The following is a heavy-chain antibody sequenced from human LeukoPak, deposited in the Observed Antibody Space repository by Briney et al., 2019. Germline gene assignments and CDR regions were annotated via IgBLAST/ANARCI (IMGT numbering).Heavy chain of an antibody. J-gene: IGHJ4*02. V-gene: IGHV3-30*04. CDR2: ISYDGSYK. Sequence: PGGSLRLSCAASGFTFNKYAIHWVRQAPGKGLEGVTVISYDGSYKDYPDSVKGRFTISRDNSKNTLYLQMNSLRPEDTAVYYCSRSSEYSTSSGQNLWGQGTLVTVSS. D-gene: IGHD6-6*01. CDR1: GFTFNKYA. CDR3: SRSSEYSTSSGQNL.